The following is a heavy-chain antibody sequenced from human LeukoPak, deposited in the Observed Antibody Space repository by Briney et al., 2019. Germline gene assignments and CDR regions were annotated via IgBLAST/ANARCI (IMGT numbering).Heavy chain of an antibody. CDR2: INPKSGGT. J-gene: IGHJ4*02. CDR3: ARGHWFSSSSCDY. V-gene: IGHV1-2*06. CDR1: GYTFTGYY. Sequence: VASVKVSCKASGYTFTGYYMHWVRQAPGQGLGWMGRINPKSGGTNYAQKFQGRVTMTRDTSISTAYMELSRLRSDDTAVYYCARGHWFSSSSCDYWGQGTLVTVSS. D-gene: IGHD6-13*01.